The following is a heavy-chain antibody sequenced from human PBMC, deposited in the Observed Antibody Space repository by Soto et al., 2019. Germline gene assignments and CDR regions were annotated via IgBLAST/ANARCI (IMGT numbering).Heavy chain of an antibody. Sequence: PGGSLRLSCAASGFTFSSYGMHWVRQAPGKGLEWVAVIWYDGSSKYYADSVKGRFTISRDNSKNTLYLQMNSLRAEDTAVYYCARDIVVVVAATRQYYYGMDVWGQGTTVTVSS. CDR3: ARDIVVVVAATRQYYYGMDV. V-gene: IGHV3-33*01. CDR1: GFTFSSYG. D-gene: IGHD2-15*01. J-gene: IGHJ6*02. CDR2: IWYDGSSK.